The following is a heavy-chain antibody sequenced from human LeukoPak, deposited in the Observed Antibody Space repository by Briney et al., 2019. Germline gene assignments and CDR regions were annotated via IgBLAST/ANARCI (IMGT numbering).Heavy chain of an antibody. J-gene: IGHJ4*02. CDR1: GFTFSSYW. D-gene: IGHD5-24*01. CDR2: IKQDGSEK. CDR3: ARARWLQSLYYFDY. Sequence: GGSLRLSCAASGFTFSSYWMSWVRQAPGKGLEWVANIKQDGSEKYYVDSVKGRFTISRDNAKNSPYLQMNSLRAEDTAVYYCARARWLQSLYYFDYWGQGTLVPVSS. V-gene: IGHV3-7*01.